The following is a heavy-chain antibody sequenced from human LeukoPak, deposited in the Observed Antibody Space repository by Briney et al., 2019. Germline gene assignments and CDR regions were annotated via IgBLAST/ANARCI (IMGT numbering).Heavy chain of an antibody. CDR2: IYTSGST. V-gene: IGHV4-4*07. Sequence: PSETLSLTCTVSGGSISSYYWSWIRQPAGKGLEWIGRIYTSGSTNYNPSLKSRVTMSVDTSKNQFSLKLSSVTAADTAVYYCARGGAARELPYYYYMDVWGKGTTVTVSS. CDR1: GGSISSYY. D-gene: IGHD6-6*01. CDR3: ARGGAARELPYYYYMDV. J-gene: IGHJ6*03.